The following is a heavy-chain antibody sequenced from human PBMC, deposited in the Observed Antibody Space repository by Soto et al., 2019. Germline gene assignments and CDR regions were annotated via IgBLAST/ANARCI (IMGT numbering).Heavy chain of an antibody. CDR1: GFTFSNAW. J-gene: IGHJ4*02. D-gene: IGHD5-12*01. CDR2: IKSKTDGGTT. Sequence: EVQLVESGGGLVKPGGSLRLSCAASGFTFSNAWMSWVRQAPGKRLEWVGRIKSKTDGGTTDYAAPVKGRFTISRDDSKNTLYLQMNSLKTEDTAVYYCTTEPGYSGYDRNFDYWGQGTLVTVSS. V-gene: IGHV3-15*01. CDR3: TTEPGYSGYDRNFDY.